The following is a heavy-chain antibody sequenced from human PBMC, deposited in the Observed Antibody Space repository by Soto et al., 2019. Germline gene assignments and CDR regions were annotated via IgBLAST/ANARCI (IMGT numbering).Heavy chain of an antibody. Sequence: SVKVSCKASGGTFSSYAISWVRQAPGQGLEWMGGIIPIFGTANYAQKFQGRVTITADKSTSTAYMELRSLRSDDTAVYYCARVVVPTVAFDIWGQGTMVTVSS. CDR1: GGTFSSYA. V-gene: IGHV1-69*06. J-gene: IGHJ3*02. CDR3: ARVVVPTVAFDI. CDR2: IIPIFGTA. D-gene: IGHD2-15*01.